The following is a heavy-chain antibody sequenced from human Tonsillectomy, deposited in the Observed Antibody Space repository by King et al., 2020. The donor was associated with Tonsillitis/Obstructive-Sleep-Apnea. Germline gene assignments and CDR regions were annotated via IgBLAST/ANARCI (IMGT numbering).Heavy chain of an antibody. D-gene: IGHD3-9*01. CDR3: ARPSYQLRYSNAFDI. Sequence: QLVQSGAEVKKPGESLRISCKGSGYSFTSYCITWVHQMPGKALEWMGRIDPSDSYTYYSPSFQGNVTISADKSISTAYLQWSSLKASDTAMYYCARPSYQLRYSNAFDIWGQGTMVTVSS. CDR2: IDPSDSYT. V-gene: IGHV5-10-1*01. J-gene: IGHJ3*02. CDR1: GYSFTSYC.